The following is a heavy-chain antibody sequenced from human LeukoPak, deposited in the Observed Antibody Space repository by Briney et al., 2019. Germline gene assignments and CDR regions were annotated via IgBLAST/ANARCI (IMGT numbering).Heavy chain of an antibody. CDR1: GFTFSNYA. Sequence: GGSLRLSCAASGFTFSNYAMSWVRQAPGKGLEWVSAILGSGGSTYYADSVKGRFTVSRDNTKSTLYLQMNSLRAEDTALYYCAKWGDYDVLTGYYVPDYWGQGTLVTVSS. V-gene: IGHV3-23*01. CDR3: AKWGDYDVLTGYYVPDY. J-gene: IGHJ4*02. D-gene: IGHD3-9*01. CDR2: ILGSGGST.